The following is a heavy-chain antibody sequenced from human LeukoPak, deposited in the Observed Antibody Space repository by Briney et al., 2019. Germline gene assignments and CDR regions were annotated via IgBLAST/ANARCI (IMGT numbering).Heavy chain of an antibody. CDR1: GFTFSTYS. J-gene: IGHJ4*02. V-gene: IGHV3-48*02. Sequence: TGGSLRLSCAASGFTFSTYSMNCVRQAPGKGLEWVSFISTGSSTIYYADSVKGRFTISRDNAKNSLYLQMNSLRDEDTAVYYCARVAEIQLWLRSAFDYWGQGTLVTVSS. D-gene: IGHD5-18*01. CDR2: ISTGSSTI. CDR3: ARVAEIQLWLRSAFDY.